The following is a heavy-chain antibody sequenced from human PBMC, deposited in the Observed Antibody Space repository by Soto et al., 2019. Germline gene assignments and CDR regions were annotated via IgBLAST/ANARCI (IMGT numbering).Heavy chain of an antibody. CDR1: GFTFSSYA. J-gene: IGHJ4*02. CDR3: AKDLGDYYGSSGYYPASSFDY. CDR2: ISGGGGST. V-gene: IGHV3-23*01. Sequence: GGSLRLSCAASGFTFSSYAMSWVRQAPGKGLEWVSAISGGGGSTYYADSVKGRFTISRDNSKNTLYLQMNSLRAEDTAVYYCAKDLGDYYGSSGYYPASSFDYWGQGTLVTVSS. D-gene: IGHD3-22*01.